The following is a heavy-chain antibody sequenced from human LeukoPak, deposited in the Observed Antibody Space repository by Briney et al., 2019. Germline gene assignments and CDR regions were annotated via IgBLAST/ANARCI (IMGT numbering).Heavy chain of an antibody. CDR3: ARYPLQGGYDHWFDP. Sequence: GGSLRLSCAASGFTFSSYWMHWVRQAPGKGLVWVSRINSDGSSTSYADSVKGRFTISRDNAKNTLYLQMNSLRAEDTAVYYCARYPLQGGYDHWFDPWGQGTLVTVSS. V-gene: IGHV3-74*01. CDR1: GFTFSSYW. CDR2: INSDGSST. J-gene: IGHJ5*02. D-gene: IGHD5-12*01.